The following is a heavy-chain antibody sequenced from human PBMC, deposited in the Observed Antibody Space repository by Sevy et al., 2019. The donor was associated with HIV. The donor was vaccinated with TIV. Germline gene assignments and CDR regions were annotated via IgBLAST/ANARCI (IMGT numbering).Heavy chain of an antibody. V-gene: IGHV3-23*01. J-gene: IGHJ6*03. CDR3: GDRKWCRDYFYYMDV. CDR2: IRGSGDGI. Sequence: GGSLRLSCVASGFTFSNSAMSWVRQAPGKGLQWVSFIRGSGDGIFYADSANGLFTISRDNSKNPLYLQMNALRVEDTAVYCGGDRKWCRDYFYYMDVWGKGTTVTVSS. D-gene: IGHD2-21*01. CDR1: GFTFSNSA.